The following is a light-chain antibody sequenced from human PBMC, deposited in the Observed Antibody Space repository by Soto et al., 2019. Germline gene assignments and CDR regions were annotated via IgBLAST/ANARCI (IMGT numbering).Light chain of an antibody. Sequence: IKRTQSPSTLSASVGARVTITCRASQSISSWLAWYHQKPGKALKLLIYKASSLESGVPSRFSGSGSGTEFTLTISSLQPDDFATYYCQQYNSYPVTFGQGTKADIK. CDR1: QSISSW. J-gene: IGKJ1*01. CDR3: QQYNSYPVT. CDR2: KAS. V-gene: IGKV1-5*03.